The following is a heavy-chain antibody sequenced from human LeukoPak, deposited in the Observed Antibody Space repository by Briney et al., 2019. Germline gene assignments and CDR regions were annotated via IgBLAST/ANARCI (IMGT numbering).Heavy chain of an antibody. J-gene: IGHJ4*02. D-gene: IGHD3-3*01. CDR1: GGSISSSSYY. Sequence: SETLSLTCTVSGGSISSSSYYWGWIRQPPGKGLEWIGSSYYSGSTYYNPSLKSRVTISVDTSKNQFSLKLSSVTAADTAVYYCARLRDDFWSGYSYRYFDYWGQGTLVTVSS. V-gene: IGHV4-39*01. CDR2: SYYSGST. CDR3: ARLRDDFWSGYSYRYFDY.